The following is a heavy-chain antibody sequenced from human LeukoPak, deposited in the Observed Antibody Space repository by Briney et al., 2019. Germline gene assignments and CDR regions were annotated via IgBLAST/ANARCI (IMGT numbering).Heavy chain of an antibody. V-gene: IGHV3-74*01. J-gene: IGHJ4*02. CDR2: INSDGRST. D-gene: IGHD3-22*01. CDR3: ASAYSSGYYSFDY. Sequence: GGSLRLSCAASGFTFSGYWMHWVRQAPGNGLVPVSRINSDGRSTSYADSVKGRFTISRDNAKNTLDLQMNSLRAEDMAVYYCASAYSSGYYSFDYWGQGTLVTVSS. CDR1: GFTFSGYW.